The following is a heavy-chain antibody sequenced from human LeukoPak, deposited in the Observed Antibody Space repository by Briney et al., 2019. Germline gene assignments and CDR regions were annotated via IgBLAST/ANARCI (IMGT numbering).Heavy chain of an antibody. CDR2: IDPNSGGT. CDR1: GYTFTGYY. CDR3: ARDSRVSGDY. Sequence: ASVKVSCKTSGYTFTGYYIHWVRQASGQGLEWLGRIDPNSGGTSYAHNFQGRVTMTRDTSISTAYMDLSSLTSDDTAVYYCARDSRVSGDYWGQGTLVTVSS. J-gene: IGHJ4*02. D-gene: IGHD2-2*01. V-gene: IGHV1-2*06.